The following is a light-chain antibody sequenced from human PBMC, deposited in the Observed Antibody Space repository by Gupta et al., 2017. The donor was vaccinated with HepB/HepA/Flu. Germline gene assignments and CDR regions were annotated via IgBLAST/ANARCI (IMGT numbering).Light chain of an antibody. CDR2: GAS. Sequence: EIVLTQSPDTLSLSPGERATLSCRASLSVSANYLAWYQQNPGQAPRLLIYGASSRATGIPDRITGSGSGTAFTLTISRLEPEDFAVYYCQYYGSSPFTFGQGTKLEI. J-gene: IGKJ2*01. CDR3: QYYGSSPFT. CDR1: LSVSANY. V-gene: IGKV3-20*01.